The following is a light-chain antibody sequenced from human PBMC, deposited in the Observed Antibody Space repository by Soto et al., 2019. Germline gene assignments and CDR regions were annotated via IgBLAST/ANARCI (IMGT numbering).Light chain of an antibody. CDR1: QSISNY. Sequence: DIEMTQSPASLSAFVGDRVTITCRAMQSISNYLNWYQQKPGKAPKLLIYAASSLQSGVPSRFSGSGSRTDVTLTISSLQPEDFATYFCQQSYITPYTFGQGTKLEIK. V-gene: IGKV1-39*01. J-gene: IGKJ2*01. CDR3: QQSYITPYT. CDR2: AAS.